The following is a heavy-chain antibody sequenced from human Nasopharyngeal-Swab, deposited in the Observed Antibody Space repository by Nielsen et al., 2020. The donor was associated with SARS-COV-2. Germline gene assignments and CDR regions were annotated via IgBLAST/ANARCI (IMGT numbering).Heavy chain of an antibody. CDR3: ARGWGYYGSGSYDAFDI. J-gene: IGHJ3*02. CDR2: IYYSGST. Sequence: SETLSLTCTVSGGSISSYYWSWIRQPPGKGLEWIGYIYYSGSTYYNPSLKSRVTISVDTSKNQFSLKLSSVTAADTAVYYCARGWGYYGSGSYDAFDIWGQGTMVTVPS. V-gene: IGHV4-59*06. D-gene: IGHD3-10*01. CDR1: GGSISSYY.